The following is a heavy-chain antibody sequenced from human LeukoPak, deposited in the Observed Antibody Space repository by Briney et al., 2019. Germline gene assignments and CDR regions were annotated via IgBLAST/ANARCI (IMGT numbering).Heavy chain of an antibody. CDR3: VRDRGYCSGGPCYGEVS. J-gene: IGHJ5*02. V-gene: IGHV3-21*01. CDR2: ISTAGNII. CDR1: GFTFHAYS. Sequence: GGSLRLSCAASGFTFHAYSMNWVRQAPGRGLEWVSSISTAGNIIQYADSLRGRFSVSRDNAKNSLHLQLDSLTVEDTAMYYCVRDRGYCSGGPCYGEVSWGLGTLVTVSS. D-gene: IGHD2-15*01.